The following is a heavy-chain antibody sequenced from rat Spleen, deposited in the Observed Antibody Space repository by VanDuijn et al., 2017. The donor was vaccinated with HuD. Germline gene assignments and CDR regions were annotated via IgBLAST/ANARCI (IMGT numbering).Heavy chain of an antibody. V-gene: IGHV5-29*01. Sequence: EVQLVESDGGLVQPGRSLKLSCAASGFTFSDYYMAWVRQAPTKGLEWVATISYDGSSTYYRDSVKGRFTISRDNAKSTLYLQMDSLRSEDTATYYCTRVNLLLQDWGQGVMVTVSS. CDR2: ISYDGSST. CDR3: TRVNLLLQD. CDR1: GFTFSDYY. D-gene: IGHD1-1*01. J-gene: IGHJ2*01.